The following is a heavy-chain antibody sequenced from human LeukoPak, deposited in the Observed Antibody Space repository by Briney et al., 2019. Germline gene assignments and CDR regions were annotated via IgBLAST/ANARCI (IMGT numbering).Heavy chain of an antibody. CDR3: AREFRSGSYSEFDY. V-gene: IGHV1-69*04. D-gene: IGHD1-26*01. CDR1: GGTFSSYA. CDR2: IIPILGIA. Sequence: SVKVSCKASGGTFSSYAISWVRQSPGQGLEWMGRIIPILGIANYAQKFQGRVTITADKSTSTAYMELSSLRSEDTAVYYCAREFRSGSYSEFDYWGQGTLVTVSS. J-gene: IGHJ4*02.